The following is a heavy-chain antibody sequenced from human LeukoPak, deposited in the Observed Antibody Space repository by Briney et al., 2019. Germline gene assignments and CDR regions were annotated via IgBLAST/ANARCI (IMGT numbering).Heavy chain of an antibody. CDR3: ARTSIFGNYYMDA. D-gene: IGHD3-3*01. J-gene: IGHJ6*03. Sequence: PSETLSLTCAVYGGSFGGYYWSWIRQPPGRGPEWIGEINHSGSTNYNPSLKSRVTISVDTSKTQFSLNLSSVTAADTGVYYCARTSIFGNYYMDAWGRGTTVTVSS. CDR1: GGSFGGYY. CDR2: INHSGST. V-gene: IGHV4-34*01.